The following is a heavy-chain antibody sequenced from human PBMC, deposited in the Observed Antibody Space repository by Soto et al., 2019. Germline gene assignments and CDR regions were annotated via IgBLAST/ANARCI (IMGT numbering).Heavy chain of an antibody. J-gene: IGHJ4*02. CDR1: GFTFSNYW. CDR2: INEHGSEM. V-gene: IGHV3-7*03. CDR3: LSFWTDS. D-gene: IGHD1-1*01. Sequence: GGSLRLSCAASGFTFSNYWINWVRQAPGEGLEWVANINEHGSEMHYVDSVKGRFTISRDNAKNSVYLQVNSLRAEDTAVYYCLSFWTDSWGQGSLVTVSS.